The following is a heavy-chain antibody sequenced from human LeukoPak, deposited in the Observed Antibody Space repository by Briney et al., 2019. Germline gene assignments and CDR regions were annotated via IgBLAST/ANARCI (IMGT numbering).Heavy chain of an antibody. CDR2: IYYSGST. J-gene: IGHJ4*02. CDR3: ARLRDWDFDY. V-gene: IGHV4-59*01. Sequence: PSETLSLTCTVSGGSISSYYWSWIRQPPGKGLEWIGYIYYSGSTSYNPSLKSRVTISVDTSKNQLSLNLNSVTAADTAVYYCARLRDWDFDYWGQGTLVTVSA. D-gene: IGHD2-21*02. CDR1: GGSISSYY.